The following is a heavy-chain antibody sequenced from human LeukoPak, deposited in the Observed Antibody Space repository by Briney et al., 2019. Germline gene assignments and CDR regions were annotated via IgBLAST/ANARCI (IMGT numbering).Heavy chain of an antibody. CDR3: ARARGHYGDYTNWFDP. V-gene: IGHV4-30-4*01. CDR1: GGSISSGDYY. CDR2: IYYSGNT. J-gene: IGHJ5*02. D-gene: IGHD4-17*01. Sequence: SETLSLTCTVSGGSISSGDYYWSWIRQPSGKGLEWIGYIYYSGNTYYNPSLKSRVTMSVDTSKNQFSLKLSSVTAADTAVYYCARARGHYGDYTNWFDPWGQGTLVTVSS.